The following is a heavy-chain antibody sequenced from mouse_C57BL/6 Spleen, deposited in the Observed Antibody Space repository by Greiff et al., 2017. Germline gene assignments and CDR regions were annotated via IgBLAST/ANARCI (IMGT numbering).Heavy chain of an antibody. V-gene: IGHV1-64*01. Sequence: QVQLQQPGAELVKPGASVKLSCKASGYTFTSYWMHWVKQRPGQGLEWIGMIHPNSGSTNYNEKFKSKATMTVDKSSSTAYMQLSSLTSEDSAVXYCSLFYDGYYEALDYWGQGTSVTVSS. CDR1: GYTFTSYW. CDR3: SLFYDGYYEALDY. J-gene: IGHJ4*01. D-gene: IGHD2-3*01. CDR2: IHPNSGST.